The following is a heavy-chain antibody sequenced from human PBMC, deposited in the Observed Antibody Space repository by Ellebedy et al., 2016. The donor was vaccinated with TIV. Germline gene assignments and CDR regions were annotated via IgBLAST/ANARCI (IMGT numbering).Heavy chain of an antibody. J-gene: IGHJ4*02. CDR1: GYTFTSYF. V-gene: IGHV1-46*01. CDR2: INPTSGSS. Sequence: ASVKVSCKASGYTFTSYFLYWVRQAPGQGLEWMGIINPTSGSSNYAQKFQGRVTMTRDTSTSTVYMELSSLRSKDTAVYYCARGDNYYFDSSGYYYSYWGQGTLVTVSS. D-gene: IGHD3-22*01. CDR3: ARGDNYYFDSSGYYYSY.